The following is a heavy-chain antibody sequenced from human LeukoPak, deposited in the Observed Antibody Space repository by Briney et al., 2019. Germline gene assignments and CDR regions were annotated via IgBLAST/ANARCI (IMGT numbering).Heavy chain of an antibody. CDR2: ISSNGGST. J-gene: IGHJ5*02. Sequence: PGGSLRLSCAASGFTFSSYAMHWVRQAPGKGLEYVSAISSNGGSTYYANSVKGRFTISRDNSKNTLYLQMGSLRAEDMAVYYCARAQCSSTSCRSNWFDPWGQGTLVTVSS. D-gene: IGHD2-2*01. CDR1: GFTFSSYA. V-gene: IGHV3-64*01. CDR3: ARAQCSSTSCRSNWFDP.